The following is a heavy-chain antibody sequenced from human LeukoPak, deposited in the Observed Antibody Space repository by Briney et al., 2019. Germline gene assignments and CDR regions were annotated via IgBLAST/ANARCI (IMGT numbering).Heavy chain of an antibody. J-gene: IGHJ4*02. CDR2: ISYDGSNK. CDR1: GFTFSSYA. V-gene: IGHV3-30-3*01. Sequence: GGSLRLSCAASGFTFSSYAMHWVRQALGKGLEWVAVISYDGSNKYYADSVKGRFTISRDNSKNTLYLQMNSLRAEDTAVYYCARDPEWELLLDYWGQGTLVTVSS. D-gene: IGHD1-26*01. CDR3: ARDPEWELLLDY.